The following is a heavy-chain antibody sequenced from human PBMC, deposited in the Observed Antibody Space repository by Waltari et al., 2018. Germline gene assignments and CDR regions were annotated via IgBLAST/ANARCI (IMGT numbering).Heavy chain of an antibody. V-gene: IGHV3-7*01. Sequence: EVQVVESGGGLVQPGGSLRLSCAAPGFTFRHYWRTWVRRAPGEGLEWVANINQDGNGLHYVDSVRGRFTISRDNAKNSMFLQMNSLRAEDTAVYYCARVPLPWYLDYWGQGTLVTVSS. CDR3: ARVPLPWYLDY. J-gene: IGHJ4*02. CDR1: GFTFRHYW. CDR2: INQDGNGL.